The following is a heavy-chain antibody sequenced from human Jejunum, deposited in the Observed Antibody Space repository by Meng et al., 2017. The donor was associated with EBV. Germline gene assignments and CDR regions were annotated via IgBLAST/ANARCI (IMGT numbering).Heavy chain of an antibody. CDR1: GFTFSSYS. Sequence: GQWGGLGGGLVRPGGALRLSCAASGFTFSSYSMSWVRQAPGKGLEWVSTVSGSGGNTYYADSVKGRFTISRDISKNTLYLQMNSLTAEDTAIYYCAKLLKYWGQGTLVTVSS. CDR3: AKLLKY. CDR2: VSGSGGNT. J-gene: IGHJ4*02. V-gene: IGHV3-23*04.